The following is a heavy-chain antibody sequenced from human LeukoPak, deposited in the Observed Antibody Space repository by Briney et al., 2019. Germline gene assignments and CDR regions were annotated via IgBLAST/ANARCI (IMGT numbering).Heavy chain of an antibody. CDR3: ARDFPIYDCGGDCYGAFDI. V-gene: IGHV4-39*06. D-gene: IGHD2-21*02. CDR1: GGSISSSSYY. CDR2: IYYSGST. J-gene: IGHJ3*02. Sequence: PSETLSLTCTVSGGSISSSSYYWGWIRQPPGKGLEWIGSIYYSGSTYYNPSLKSRVTISVDTSKNQFPLKLSSVTAADTAVYYCARDFPIYDCGGDCYGAFDIWGQGTMVTVSS.